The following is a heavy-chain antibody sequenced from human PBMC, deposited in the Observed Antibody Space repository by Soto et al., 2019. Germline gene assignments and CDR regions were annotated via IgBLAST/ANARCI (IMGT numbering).Heavy chain of an antibody. J-gene: IGHJ5*02. CDR2: ISYDGRNK. CDR3: AKDFYARPSNWFDP. V-gene: IGHV3-30*18. D-gene: IGHD3-16*01. Sequence: PVGSLRLSCAASGFTFSSYGMHWVRQAPGKGLEWVALISYDGRNKYYAESLKGRFTISRDNSKNTLYLQMNSLRVEDTAVYYCAKDFYARPSNWFDPWGQGTLVTVSS. CDR1: GFTFSSYG.